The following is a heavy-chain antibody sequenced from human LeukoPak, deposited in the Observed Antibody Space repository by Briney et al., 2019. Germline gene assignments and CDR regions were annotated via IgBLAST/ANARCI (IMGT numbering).Heavy chain of an antibody. D-gene: IGHD5-12*01. CDR1: GGSLSPYY. J-gene: IGHJ3*01. CDR2: INHSRST. CDR3: ARRPPTYDGKAFDV. V-gene: IGHV4-34*01. Sequence: SETLSLTCAVYGGSLSPYYWSWIRQPPGKGPEWIGEINHSRSTNYNPSLKSRVTISLDTSKNQFSLKLTSVTAADTAVYYCARRPPTYDGKAFDVWGQGTMVTVSS.